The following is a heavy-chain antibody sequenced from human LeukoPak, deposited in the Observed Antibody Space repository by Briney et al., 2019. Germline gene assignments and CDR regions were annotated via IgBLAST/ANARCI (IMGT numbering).Heavy chain of an antibody. CDR1: GGSISSGGYY. V-gene: IGHV4-31*03. CDR2: IYYSGST. D-gene: IGHD5-24*01. CDR3: ARDLDGYTGMDV. Sequence: SQTLSLTCTVSGGSISSGGYYWSWIRQHPGRGLEWIGYIYYSGSTYYNPSLKSRVTISVDTSKNQFSLKLSSVAAADTAVYYCARDLDGYTGMDVWGQGTTVTVSS. J-gene: IGHJ6*02.